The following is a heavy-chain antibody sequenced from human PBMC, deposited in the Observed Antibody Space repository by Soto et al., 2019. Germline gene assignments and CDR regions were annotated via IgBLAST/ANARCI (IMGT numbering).Heavy chain of an antibody. CDR2: IYYSGST. D-gene: IGHD3-16*02. V-gene: IGHV4-39*01. Sequence: SETLSVTCTVAGGSISSSSYYWGWIRKPPGKGLEWIGSIYYSGSTYYNPSLKSRVTISVDTSKNQFSLKLSSVTAADTAVYYCARQRYDYIWGSYRSYYFDYWGQGTLVTVSS. CDR3: ARQRYDYIWGSYRSYYFDY. J-gene: IGHJ4*02. CDR1: GGSISSSSYY.